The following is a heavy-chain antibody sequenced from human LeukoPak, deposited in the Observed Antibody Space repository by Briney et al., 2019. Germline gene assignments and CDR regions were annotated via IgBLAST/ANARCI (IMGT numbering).Heavy chain of an antibody. CDR2: ISSRSTNI. V-gene: IGHV3-21*01. Sequence: GGSLRLSCAGSGFTFSRYSMEWFRPAPGKGLERVSSISSRSTNIFYADSVKGRFTISRDNAKNSLYLQMNSLGAEDTAVYYWARDAQWLVPEGYFYYMDVWGKGTTVTVSS. CDR3: ARDAQWLVPEGYFYYMDV. D-gene: IGHD6-19*01. CDR1: GFTFSRYS. J-gene: IGHJ6*03.